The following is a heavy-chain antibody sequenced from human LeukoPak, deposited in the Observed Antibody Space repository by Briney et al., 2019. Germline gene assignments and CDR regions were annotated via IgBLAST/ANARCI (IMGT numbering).Heavy chain of an antibody. D-gene: IGHD6-13*01. V-gene: IGHV3-53*01. CDR1: GFTVSSNY. CDR2: FYSGGST. J-gene: IGHJ6*03. CDR3: ATVSDSSSWNYYYYMDV. Sequence: GALRLSCAASGFTVSSNYMSWVRQAPGKGLEWVSVFYSGGSTYYADSVKGRFTISRDNSKNTLYLQMSSLRAEDTAVYYCATVSDSSSWNYYYYMDVWGKGTTVTISS.